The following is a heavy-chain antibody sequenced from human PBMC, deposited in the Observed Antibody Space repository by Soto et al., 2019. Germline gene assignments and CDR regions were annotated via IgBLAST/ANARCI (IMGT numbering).Heavy chain of an antibody. CDR1: GFTFSNYW. CDR3: ARGGLSNSGTYSKDS. D-gene: IGHD3-10*01. J-gene: IGHJ4*02. V-gene: IGHV3-74*01. CDR2: IKTDGSST. Sequence: EVQLVESGGGLVQPGGSLRLSCAASGFTFSNYWMHWVRQGPGKGLVWVSRIKTDGSSTNYADSVKGRFTISRDNAKNTLYLDMNSMRAEDTAVYYCARGGLSNSGTYSKDSWGQGTLVTVSS.